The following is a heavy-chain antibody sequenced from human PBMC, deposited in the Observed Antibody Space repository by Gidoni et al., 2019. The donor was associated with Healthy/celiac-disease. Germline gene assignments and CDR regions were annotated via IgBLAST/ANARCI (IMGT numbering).Heavy chain of an antibody. V-gene: IGHV1-2*02. D-gene: IGHD5-18*01. Sequence: QVQLVQSGAEVTKPGASVKLSCKSSRYTFTGYYMHWVRQAPGQGLEWMGWINTNSGGTNYAQKFKGRVTMTRDTSISTAYMELSRLRSDDTAVYYCARVPSGYSYGHTLDYWGQGTLVTVSS. CDR3: ARVPSGYSYGHTLDY. J-gene: IGHJ4*02. CDR2: INTNSGGT. CDR1: RYTFTGYY.